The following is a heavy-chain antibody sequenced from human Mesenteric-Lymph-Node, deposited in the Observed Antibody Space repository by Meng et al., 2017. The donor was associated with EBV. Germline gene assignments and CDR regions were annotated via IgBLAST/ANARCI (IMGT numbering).Heavy chain of an antibody. J-gene: IGHJ4*02. CDR2: IYHSGST. D-gene: IGHD3-10*01. CDR3: ARGGMSHYYGSASHDY. CDR1: GDSISSDKW. V-gene: IGHV4-4*02. Sequence: QVQLQESGPGLVKPSGSLSLTGAFSGDSISSDKWWRWVRQPPGKGREWIGEIYHSGSTNYNPSLTSRVTISIDTSKNQLSLKLTSVTAADTAVYYCARGGMSHYYGSASHDYWGQGNLVPVS.